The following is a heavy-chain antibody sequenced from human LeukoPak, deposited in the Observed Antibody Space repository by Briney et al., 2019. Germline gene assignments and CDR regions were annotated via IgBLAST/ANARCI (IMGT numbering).Heavy chain of an antibody. D-gene: IGHD2-2*01. V-gene: IGHV1-2*06. J-gene: IGHJ4*02. CDR1: GYTFTGYY. Sequence: ASVKVSCKGSGYTFTGYYMHWVRQAPGQGLEWMGRINPNSGGTNYAQKFQGRVTMTRDTSTSTAYMELSRLRSDDTAVYYCAREYCTSTTCSYYFDYWGQGTLVTVSS. CDR2: INPNSGGT. CDR3: AREYCTSTTCSYYFDY.